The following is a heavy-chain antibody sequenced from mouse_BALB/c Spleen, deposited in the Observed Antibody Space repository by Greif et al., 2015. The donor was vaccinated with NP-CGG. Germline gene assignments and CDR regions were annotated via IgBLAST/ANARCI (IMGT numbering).Heavy chain of an antibody. J-gene: IGHJ2*01. CDR2: IYPGSGST. D-gene: IGHD1-1*01. CDR1: GYTFTDYV. Sequence: QVTLKECGPELVKPGASVKMSCKASGYTFTDYVISWVKQRTGQGLEWIGEIYPGSGSTYYNEKFKGKATLTADKSSNTAYMQLSSLTSEDSAVYFSARGITTVVDYWGQGTTLTVSS. CDR3: ARGITTVVDY. V-gene: IGHV1-77*01.